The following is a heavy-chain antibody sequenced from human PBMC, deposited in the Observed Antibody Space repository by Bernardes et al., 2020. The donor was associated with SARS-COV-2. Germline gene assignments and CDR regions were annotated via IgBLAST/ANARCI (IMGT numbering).Heavy chain of an antibody. D-gene: IGHD6-13*01. CDR2: VYPKSGDT. Sequence: SVKVSCKASGYTFTDYHIHWVRKAPGQGLEWMGWVYPKSGDTSFAQNFQGRVTMTRDTSVSTAYMELSRLRFDDTAVYYCASVTWSSHDGFDIWGQGTGGTVS. CDR1: GYTFTDYH. V-gene: IGHV1-2*02. J-gene: IGHJ3*02. CDR3: ASVTWSSHDGFDI.